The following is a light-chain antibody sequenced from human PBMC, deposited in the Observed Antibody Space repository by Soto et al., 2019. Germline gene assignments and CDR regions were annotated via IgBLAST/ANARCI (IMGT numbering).Light chain of an antibody. Sequence: QSVLTQPPSASGTPGQRVTVSCSGSNSNIGSNTVNWYQQLPGTAPKLLIYYDNLRPSGVPDRFSGSKSGTSASLAISGLRSDDEADYFCATWDDSLNGFYVFGTGTKVTVL. CDR3: ATWDDSLNGFYV. V-gene: IGLV1-44*01. CDR2: YDN. CDR1: NSNIGSNT. J-gene: IGLJ1*01.